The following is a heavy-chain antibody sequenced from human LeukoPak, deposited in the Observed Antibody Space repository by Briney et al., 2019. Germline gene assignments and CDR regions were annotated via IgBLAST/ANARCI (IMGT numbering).Heavy chain of an antibody. V-gene: IGHV1-18*01. D-gene: IGHD3-10*01. Sequence: ASVKVSCKASGYTFTSYGISWVRQAPGQGLEWMGWISAYNGNTNYAQKLQGRVTMTTDTSTSTAYMELRSLRSDDTAVYYCARGTAMVRGVIPGGYWGQGTLVTVSS. CDR3: ARGTAMVRGVIPGGY. CDR2: ISAYNGNT. CDR1: GYTFTSYG. J-gene: IGHJ4*02.